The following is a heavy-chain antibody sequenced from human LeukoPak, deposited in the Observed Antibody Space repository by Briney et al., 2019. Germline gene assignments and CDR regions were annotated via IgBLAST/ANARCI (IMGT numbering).Heavy chain of an antibody. Sequence: GGSLRLSCAASGFTFSSYAMSWVRQAPGKGLEWVSAISGSGGSTYYADSVKGRFTISRDNSKNTLYLQMNSLRAEDTAVYYCAKGYCSSTSSPSAYWGQGTLVTVSS. CDR2: ISGSGGST. J-gene: IGHJ4*02. V-gene: IGHV3-23*01. CDR1: GFTFSSYA. CDR3: AKGYCSSTSSPSAY. D-gene: IGHD2-2*01.